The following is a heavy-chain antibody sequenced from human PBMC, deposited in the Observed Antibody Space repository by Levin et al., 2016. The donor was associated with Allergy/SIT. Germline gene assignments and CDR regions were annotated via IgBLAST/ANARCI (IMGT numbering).Heavy chain of an antibody. V-gene: IGHV3-33*06. CDR1: GLTLSNYA. J-gene: IGHJ4*02. CDR3: AKDLPVVVTAIHDY. D-gene: IGHD2-21*02. CDR2: LWFDGRTR. Sequence: LSLTCAASGLTLSNYAMHWVRQAPGKGLEWVGVLWFDGRTRYFADSVKGRFTISRDNSKNTLYLQMNSLRAEDTAVYYCAKDLPVVVTAIHDYWGQGTLVTVSS.